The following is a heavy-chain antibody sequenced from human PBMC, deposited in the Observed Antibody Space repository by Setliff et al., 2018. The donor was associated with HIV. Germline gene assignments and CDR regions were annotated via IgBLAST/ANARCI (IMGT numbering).Heavy chain of an antibody. CDR1: GFSIKNDNW. CDR2: IFHDGTV. CDR3: ARGRKKTLAVSGTRYFDF. V-gene: IGHV4-4*02. J-gene: IGHJ4*02. D-gene: IGHD6-19*01. Sequence: NPSETLSLTCVVSGFSIKNDNWWNWVRQAPGKGLEWIGQIFHDGTVTYKPSLESRVTILMDILKNQISLNVTSVTAADTATYYCARGRKKTLAVSGTRYFDFWGQGTLVTVSS.